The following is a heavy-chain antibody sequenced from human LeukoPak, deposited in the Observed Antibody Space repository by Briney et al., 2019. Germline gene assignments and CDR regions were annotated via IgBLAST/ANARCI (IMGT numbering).Heavy chain of an antibody. CDR3: ARINSSSWSSFDY. CDR2: IYPGDSDT. V-gene: IGHV5-51*01. CDR1: GYSFTNYW. Sequence: GESLKISCKSSGYSFTNYWIGWVRQMPGKGLEWMGIIYPGDSDTRYSPSFQGQVTISADKSISTAYLQWSSLKASDTAMYYCARINSSSWSSFDYWGQGTLVTVSS. D-gene: IGHD6-13*01. J-gene: IGHJ4*02.